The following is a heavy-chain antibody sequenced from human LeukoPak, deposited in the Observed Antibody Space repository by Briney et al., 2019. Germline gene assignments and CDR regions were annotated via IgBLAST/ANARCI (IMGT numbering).Heavy chain of an antibody. Sequence: GGSLRLSCAASGFTFSNYWMHWVRQAPGKGLVWVSRINSDASSTSYADSVKGRSTISRDNAKSTLFLQMNSLRAEDTAVYYCASLSMVTPFDYWGQGTLVTVSS. V-gene: IGHV3-74*01. J-gene: IGHJ4*02. CDR2: INSDASST. CDR3: ASLSMVTPFDY. D-gene: IGHD4-17*01. CDR1: GFTFSNYW.